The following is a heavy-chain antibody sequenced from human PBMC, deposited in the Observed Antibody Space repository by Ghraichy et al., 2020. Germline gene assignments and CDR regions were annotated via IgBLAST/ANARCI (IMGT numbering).Heavy chain of an antibody. CDR2: IYYSGST. CDR1: GGSVSSGSYY. V-gene: IGHV4-61*01. D-gene: IGHD6-6*01. Sequence: SETLSITCTVSGGSVSSGSYYWSWIRQPPGKGLEWIGYIYYSGSTNYNPSLKSRVTISVDTSKNQFSLKLSSVTAADTAVYYCARDSSSYFFDYWGQGTLVTVSS. CDR3: ARDSSSYFFDY. J-gene: IGHJ4*02.